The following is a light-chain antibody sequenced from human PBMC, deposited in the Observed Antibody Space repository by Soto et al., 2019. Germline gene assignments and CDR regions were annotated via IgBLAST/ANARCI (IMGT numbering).Light chain of an antibody. V-gene: IGLV2-23*02. Sequence: QSALTQPPSVSLSPAQSVTISCSGTTRNVGLYQAISWYQQHPGKAPKLILYEVNQRPSGVSNRFSGSKSGNTASLTISGLQPEDEADYYCCSYASSSTYVFGTGTKVTVL. CDR2: EVN. CDR1: TRNVGLYQA. CDR3: CSYASSSTYV. J-gene: IGLJ1*01.